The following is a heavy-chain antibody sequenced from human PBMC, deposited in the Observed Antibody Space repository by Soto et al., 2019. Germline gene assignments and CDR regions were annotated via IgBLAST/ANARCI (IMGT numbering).Heavy chain of an antibody. V-gene: IGHV3-21*01. J-gene: IGHJ3*02. CDR2: ISSSSSYI. Sequence: PGGSLRLSCAASGFTFSSYSMNWVRQAPGKGLEWVSSISSSSSYIYYADSVKGRFTISRDNAKNSLYLQMNSLRAEDTAVYYCARDPTTVTGDAFDIGGQGTMVTVSS. CDR3: ARDPTTVTGDAFDI. CDR1: GFTFSSYS. D-gene: IGHD4-17*01.